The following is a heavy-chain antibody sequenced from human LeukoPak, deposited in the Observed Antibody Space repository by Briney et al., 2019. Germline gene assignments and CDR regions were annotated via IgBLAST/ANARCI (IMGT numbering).Heavy chain of an antibody. V-gene: IGHV3-11*01. D-gene: IGHD1-26*01. Sequence: GGSLRVSCAASGFIFNDFYMSWIRQAQGKGLEWVSYLSGTSDTIDYADSVRGRFTISRDNAKNSVFLQMNSLRAEDTALYYCARGGAHGMDVWGQGTTVTVSS. J-gene: IGHJ6*02. CDR2: LSGTSDTI. CDR3: ARGGAHGMDV. CDR1: GFIFNDFY.